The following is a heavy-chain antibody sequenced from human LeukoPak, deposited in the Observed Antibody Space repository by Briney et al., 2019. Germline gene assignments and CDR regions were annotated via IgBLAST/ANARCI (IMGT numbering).Heavy chain of an antibody. Sequence: PGGSLRLSCAASGFTFSSYAMHWVRQAPGKGLEWVAVISYDGSNKYYADSVKGRFTISRDNSKNTLYLQMNSLRAEDTAVYYCAGLPSWKYYYGMDVWGQGTTVTVSS. V-gene: IGHV3-30-3*01. CDR1: GFTFSSYA. CDR3: AGLPSWKYYYGMDV. D-gene: IGHD1-1*01. CDR2: ISYDGSNK. J-gene: IGHJ6*02.